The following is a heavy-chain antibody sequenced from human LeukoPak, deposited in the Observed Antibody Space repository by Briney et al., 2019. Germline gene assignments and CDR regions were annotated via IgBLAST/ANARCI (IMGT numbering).Heavy chain of an antibody. J-gene: IGHJ4*02. V-gene: IGHV1-24*01. CDR3: ATIEEYSSSAYYFDY. D-gene: IGHD6-6*01. CDR1: GYTLTELS. CDR2: FDPEDGET. Sequence: ASVKVSCKVSGYTLTELSMHWVRQAPGKGLEWMGGFDPEDGETIYAQKFQGRVTMTEDTSTDTAYMELSSLRSEDTAVYYCATIEEYSSSAYYFDYWGQGTLVTVSS.